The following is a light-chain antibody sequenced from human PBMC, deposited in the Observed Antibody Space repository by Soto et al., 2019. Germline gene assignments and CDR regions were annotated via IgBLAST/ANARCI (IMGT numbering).Light chain of an antibody. CDR1: QSVSDS. CDR2: HAS. V-gene: IGKV3-11*01. J-gene: IGKJ1*01. CDR3: QHRSNWPQT. Sequence: EIVLTQSPATLSLSPGKRATLSCRASQSVSDSLAWFQHKPGQAPRLLIFHASSRAAGTPARFSGSGSGTDFSLTISSLEPEDFAVYYCQHRSNWPQTFGQGTRVEFK.